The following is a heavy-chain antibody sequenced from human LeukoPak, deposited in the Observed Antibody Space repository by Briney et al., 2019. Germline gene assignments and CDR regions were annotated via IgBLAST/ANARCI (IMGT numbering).Heavy chain of an antibody. CDR1: GFTFSNFE. Sequence: GGSLRLSCAASGFTFSNFEMTWVRQAPEKGLELVSYISSSGSAIYYGDSVKGRFTFSRDNAKNSVYLQMSSLRAEDTAVYYCASRQSYGGYDYWGQGTLVTVSS. J-gene: IGHJ4*02. V-gene: IGHV3-48*03. D-gene: IGHD5-12*01. CDR2: ISSSGSAI. CDR3: ASRQSYGGYDY.